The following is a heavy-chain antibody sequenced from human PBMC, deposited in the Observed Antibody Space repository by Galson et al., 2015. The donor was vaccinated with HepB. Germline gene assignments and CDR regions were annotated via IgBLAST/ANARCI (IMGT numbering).Heavy chain of an antibody. D-gene: IGHD2-15*01. CDR1: GFTFSSYG. CDR3: AKVRDIVVVVAAVDY. J-gene: IGHJ4*02. CDR2: ISYDGSNK. V-gene: IGHV3-30*18. Sequence: SLRLSCAASGFTFSSYGMHWVRQAPGKGLEWVAVISYDGSNKYYADSVKGRFTISRDNSKNTLYLQMNSLRAEDTAVYYCAKVRDIVVVVAAVDYWGQGTLVTVSS.